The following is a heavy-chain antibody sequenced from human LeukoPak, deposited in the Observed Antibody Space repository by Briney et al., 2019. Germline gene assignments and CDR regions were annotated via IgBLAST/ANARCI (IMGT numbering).Heavy chain of an antibody. CDR2: ISYDGSNK. D-gene: IGHD2-15*01. CDR3: ARGPTTHFDY. CDR1: GFTFSSYG. J-gene: IGHJ4*02. V-gene: IGHV3-30*03. Sequence: GRSLRLSCAASGFTFSSYGMHWVRQAPGKGLEWVAVISYDGSNKYYADSVKGRFTISRDNSKNTLYLQMNSLRAGDTGVYYCARGPTTHFDYWGQGTPVTVSS.